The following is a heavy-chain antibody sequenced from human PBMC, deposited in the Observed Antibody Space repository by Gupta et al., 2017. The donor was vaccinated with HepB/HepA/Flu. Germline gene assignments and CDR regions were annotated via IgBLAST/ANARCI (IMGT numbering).Heavy chain of an antibody. Sequence: EVQLVESGGGLVQPGRSLRLSCAASGFTFDDYAMHWVRHAPGKGLEWVSGISWNSGSIGYADSVKGRFTISRDNAKNSLYLQMNSLRAEDTALYYCAKDRAAAGYYYYGMDVWGQGTTVTVSS. J-gene: IGHJ6*02. CDR3: AKDRAAAGYYYYGMDV. D-gene: IGHD6-13*01. CDR2: ISWNSGSI. CDR1: GFTFDDYA. V-gene: IGHV3-9*01.